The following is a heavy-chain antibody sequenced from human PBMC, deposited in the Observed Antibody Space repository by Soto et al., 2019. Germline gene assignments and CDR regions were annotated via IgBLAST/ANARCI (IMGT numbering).Heavy chain of an antibody. D-gene: IGHD3-9*01. CDR1: GYSLTSYY. J-gene: IGHJ5*02. CDR3: ARDLFAGQQLVIPWFEP. CDR2: TNPSDGST. Sequence: GASVKVSCKASGYSLTSYYMHWVRRAPGQGLEWMGITNPSDGSTNYARKFQGRVTITSDTSTSTVYMEMNRLGAEDTAVYFCARDLFAGQQLVIPWFEPWGQGTLVTVSS. V-gene: IGHV1-46*01.